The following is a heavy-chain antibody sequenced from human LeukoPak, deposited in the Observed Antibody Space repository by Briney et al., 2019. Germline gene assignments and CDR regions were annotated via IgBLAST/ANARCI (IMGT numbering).Heavy chain of an antibody. Sequence: SETLSLTCTVSGGSISSGDYYWSWIRQPPGKGLEWIGYIYYSGSTYYNPSLKSRVTISVDASKNQFSLKLSSVTAAYTAVYSWAGGGVRGVEVDYWGQGTLVTVSS. CDR1: GGSISSGDYY. CDR2: IYYSGST. J-gene: IGHJ4*02. V-gene: IGHV4-30-4*08. D-gene: IGHD3-10*01. CDR3: AGGGVRGVEVDY.